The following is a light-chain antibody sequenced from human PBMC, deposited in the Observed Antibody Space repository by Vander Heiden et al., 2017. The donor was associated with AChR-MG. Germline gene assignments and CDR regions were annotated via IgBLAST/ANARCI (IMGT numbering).Light chain of an antibody. CDR2: EGS. CDR1: SSDVVGYNL. J-gene: IGLJ3*02. Sequence: QSALTQPASASGSPGPPSTISCTGTSSDVVGYNLVAWYQQHPGKAPKLMIYEGSKRPSGVSNRFSGSKSGNTASLTISGLQAEDEADYYCCSYAGSSTPNWVFGGGTKLTVL. V-gene: IGLV2-23*01. CDR3: CSYAGSSTPNWV.